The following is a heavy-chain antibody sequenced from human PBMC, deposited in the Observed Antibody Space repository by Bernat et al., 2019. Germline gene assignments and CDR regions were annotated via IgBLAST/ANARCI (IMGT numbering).Heavy chain of an antibody. D-gene: IGHD2-15*01. V-gene: IGHV4-34*01. Sequence: QVQLQQRGAGLLKSSETLSLTCVVYGGSFRGYYWSWIRQTPGMGLEWIGEITHSGSTNYNPSLKSRVTTSVDTSTDQFALKLSSVTAADTAVYYCARIGYCSESSCVRGTGRFDPWGEGTLVTAAS. J-gene: IGHJ5*02. CDR1: GGSFRGYY. CDR3: ARIGYCSESSCVRGTGRFDP. CDR2: ITHSGST.